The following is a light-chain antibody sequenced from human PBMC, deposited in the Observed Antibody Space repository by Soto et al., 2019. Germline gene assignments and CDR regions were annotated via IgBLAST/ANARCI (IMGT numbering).Light chain of an antibody. CDR2: EVS. CDR1: SSDVGGYDF. CDR3: RSYAGSNKLV. V-gene: IGLV2-8*01. Sequence: QSALTQPPSASGSPGQSVTISCTGTSSDVGGYDFVSWYQHHPGKAPKLMIYEVSKRPSGVPDRFSGSKSANTASLTVSGLQAEDEADYYCRSYAGSNKLVFGGGTKLTVL. J-gene: IGLJ3*02.